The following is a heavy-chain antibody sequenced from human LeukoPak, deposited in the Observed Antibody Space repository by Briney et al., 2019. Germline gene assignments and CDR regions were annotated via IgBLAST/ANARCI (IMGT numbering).Heavy chain of an antibody. CDR2: INPNSGGT. CDR3: ARDRLYSRGRDFDY. J-gene: IGHJ4*02. CDR1: GHIFTDYY. Sequence: ASVKVSCKASGHIFTDYYIHWVRQAPGLGLEWMGWINPNSGGTDYAQNFQGRVTMTRDTSISTAYMELSRLTSDDTAVYYCARDRLYSRGRDFDYWGRGTLVTVSS. V-gene: IGHV1-2*02. D-gene: IGHD3-22*01.